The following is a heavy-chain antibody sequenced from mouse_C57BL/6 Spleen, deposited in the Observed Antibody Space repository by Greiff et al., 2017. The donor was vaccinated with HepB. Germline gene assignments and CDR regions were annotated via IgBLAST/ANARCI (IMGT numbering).Heavy chain of an antibody. D-gene: IGHD2-1*01. V-gene: IGHV1-82*01. Sequence: QVQLQQSGPELVKPGASVKISCKASGYAFSSSWMNWVKQRPGKGLEWIGRIYPGDGDTNYNGKFKGKATLTADKSSSTAYMQLSSLTSEDSAVYFCARKRDGNPYYFDYWGQGTTLTVSS. CDR3: ARKRDGNPYYFDY. CDR1: GYAFSSSW. CDR2: IYPGDGDT. J-gene: IGHJ2*01.